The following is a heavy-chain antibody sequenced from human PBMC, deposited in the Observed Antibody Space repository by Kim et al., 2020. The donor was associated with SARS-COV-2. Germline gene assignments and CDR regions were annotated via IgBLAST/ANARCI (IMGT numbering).Heavy chain of an antibody. D-gene: IGHD6-19*01. CDR3: ARGEAVAVGSNAFDI. CDR1: GFTFSSYA. CDR2: ISYDGSNK. J-gene: IGHJ3*02. V-gene: IGHV3-30-3*01. Sequence: GGSLRLSCAASGFTFSSYAMHWVRQAPGKGLEWVAVISYDGSNKYYADSVKGRFTISRDNSKNTLYLQMNSLRAEDTAVYYCARGEAVAVGSNAFDIWG.